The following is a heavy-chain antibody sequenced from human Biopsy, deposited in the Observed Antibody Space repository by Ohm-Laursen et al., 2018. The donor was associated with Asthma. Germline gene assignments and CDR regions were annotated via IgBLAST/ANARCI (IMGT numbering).Heavy chain of an antibody. Sequence: SSVKVSCKASGDSFSNYAISWVRQAPGQGLEWMGGLIPVLGTPDHAQMFEGRVTITADESTSTAYMEVSSLSSEDTAVYYCARGYSGSDRIVYYYSGLEVWGQGTTVTVSS. J-gene: IGHJ6*02. V-gene: IGHV1-69*01. CDR1: GDSFSNYA. CDR3: ARGYSGSDRIVYYYSGLEV. CDR2: LIPVLGTP. D-gene: IGHD5-12*01.